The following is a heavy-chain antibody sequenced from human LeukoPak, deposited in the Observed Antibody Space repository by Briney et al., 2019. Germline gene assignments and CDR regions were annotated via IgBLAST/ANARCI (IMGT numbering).Heavy chain of an antibody. Sequence: GGSLRLSCAASGFTFSSYAMSWVRQAPGKGLEWVSAISGSGGSTYYADSVKGRFTISRDNSKNTLYLQMNSLRAEDTAVYYCAKDLPGLLWFGELLVGGAFDIWGQGTMVTVSS. CDR3: AKDLPGLLWFGELLVGGAFDI. D-gene: IGHD3-10*01. J-gene: IGHJ3*02. CDR2: ISGSGGST. CDR1: GFTFSSYA. V-gene: IGHV3-23*01.